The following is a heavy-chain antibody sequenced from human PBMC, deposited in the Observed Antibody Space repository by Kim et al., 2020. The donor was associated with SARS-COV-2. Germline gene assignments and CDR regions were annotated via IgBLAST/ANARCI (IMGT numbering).Heavy chain of an antibody. D-gene: IGHD2-15*01. CDR3: ARQISGSSFTHYYYYYGM. Sequence: SETLSLTCAVYGGSFSGYYWSWIRQPPGKGLEWIGEINHSGSTNYNPSLKSRVTISVDTSKNQFSLKLSSVTAADTAVYYCARQISGSSFTHYYYYYGM. J-gene: IGHJ6*01. V-gene: IGHV4-34*01. CDR1: GGSFSGYY. CDR2: INHSGST.